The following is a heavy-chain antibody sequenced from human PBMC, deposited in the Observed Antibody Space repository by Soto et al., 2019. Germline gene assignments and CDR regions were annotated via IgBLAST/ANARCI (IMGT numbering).Heavy chain of an antibody. D-gene: IGHD2-2*02. CDR2: IYYSGST. V-gene: IGHV4-39*01. Sequence: ALSLTCTVSGGSISRSTYYWGWIRQPPGKGLEWIGSIYYSGSTYYRPSLKSRVTISVDTSKNQFSLKLSSVTAADTAVYYCARQVPVAIRPSWFDPWGQGTLVTVSS. CDR3: ARQVPVAIRPSWFDP. J-gene: IGHJ5*02. CDR1: GGSISRSTYY.